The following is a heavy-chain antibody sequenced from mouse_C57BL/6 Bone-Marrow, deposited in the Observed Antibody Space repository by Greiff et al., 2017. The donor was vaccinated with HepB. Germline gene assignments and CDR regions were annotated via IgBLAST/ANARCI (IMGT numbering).Heavy chain of an antibody. Sequence: EVQLVESGGGLVKPGGSLKLSCAASGFTFSSYTMSWVRQTPEKRLEWVATISGGGGNTYYPDSVKGRFTISRDNAKNTLYLQMSSLRSEDTALYYCARHGSYYGNQCCFDYWGQGTTLTVSS. CDR3: ARHGSYYGNQCCFDY. CDR1: GFTFSSYT. J-gene: IGHJ2*01. CDR2: ISGGGGNT. V-gene: IGHV5-9*01. D-gene: IGHD2-1*01.